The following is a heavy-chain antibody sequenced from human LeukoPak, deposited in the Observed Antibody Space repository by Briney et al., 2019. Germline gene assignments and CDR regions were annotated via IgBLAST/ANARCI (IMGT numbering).Heavy chain of an antibody. J-gene: IGHJ3*02. CDR3: ARDTCSSTSCHTPGVDAFDI. CDR2: ISAYNGNT. Sequence: ASVTVSCKASGYTFTSYGISWVRQAPGQGLEWMGWISAYNGNTNYAQKLQGRVTMTTDTSTSTSYMELRSLRSDDTAVYYCARDTCSSTSCHTPGVDAFDIWGQGTMVTVSS. CDR1: GYTFTSYG. V-gene: IGHV1-18*04. D-gene: IGHD2-2*01.